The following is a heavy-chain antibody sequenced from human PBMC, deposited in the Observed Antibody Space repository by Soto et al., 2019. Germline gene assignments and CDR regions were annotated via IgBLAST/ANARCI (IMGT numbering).Heavy chain of an antibody. Sequence: ASVKVSCKASGYTFINYYIHWVRQAPGQGLEWMAIINPRDGGTNYAQKFQGRITMTRDTSSSTVYMELSSLTSDDMAVYYCSISTADFDYWGRGSLVTVSS. CDR3: SISTADFDY. CDR2: INPRDGGT. V-gene: IGHV1-46*03. J-gene: IGHJ4*01. D-gene: IGHD3-9*01. CDR1: GYTFINYY.